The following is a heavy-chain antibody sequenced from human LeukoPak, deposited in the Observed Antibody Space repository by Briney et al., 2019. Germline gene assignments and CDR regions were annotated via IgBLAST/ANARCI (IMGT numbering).Heavy chain of an antibody. V-gene: IGHV3-21*01. Sequence: GGSLRLSCAASGFTFSSFSMIWVRQAPGKGLEWVSSISTGSNYIYYADSVKGRFTISRDNAKNSLYLQMNSLRAEDTAVYYCARDEMATSYPYYYYGMDVWGQGTTVTVSS. CDR3: ARDEMATSYPYYYYGMDV. CDR2: ISTGSNYI. J-gene: IGHJ6*02. CDR1: GFTFSSFS. D-gene: IGHD5-24*01.